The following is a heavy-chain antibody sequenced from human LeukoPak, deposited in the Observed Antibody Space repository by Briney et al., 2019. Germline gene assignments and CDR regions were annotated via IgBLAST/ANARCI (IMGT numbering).Heavy chain of an antibody. Sequence: PGGSLRLSCAASGFTFSSYSMNWVRQAPGKGLEWVSSISSSSSYIYYADSVKGRFTISRDNAKNSLYLQMNSLRAEDTAVYYCARAQYGRDSSSWEAYYYMDVWGKGTTVTVSS. D-gene: IGHD6-13*01. CDR3: ARAQYGRDSSSWEAYYYMDV. CDR2: ISSSSSYI. CDR1: GFTFSSYS. V-gene: IGHV3-21*01. J-gene: IGHJ6*03.